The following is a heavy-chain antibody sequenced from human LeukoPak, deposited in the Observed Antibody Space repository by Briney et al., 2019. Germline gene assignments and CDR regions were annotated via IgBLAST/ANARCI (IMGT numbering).Heavy chain of an antibody. CDR2: IWYDGSNK. Sequence: PGGSLRLSCAASGFTFSSYGMHWVRQAPGKGLEWVAVIWYDGSNKYYADSVKGRFTISRDNSKNTLYLQMNSLRAEDTAVYYCARDKGDSGWYFDYWGQGTLVTVSS. V-gene: IGHV3-33*01. CDR3: ARDKGDSGWYFDY. CDR1: GFTFSSYG. J-gene: IGHJ4*02. D-gene: IGHD5-12*01.